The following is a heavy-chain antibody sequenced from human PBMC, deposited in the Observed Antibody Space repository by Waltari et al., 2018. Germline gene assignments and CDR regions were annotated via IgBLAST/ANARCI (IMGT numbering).Heavy chain of an antibody. CDR3: ASNWFDAFDI. CDR1: GFTFSPYA. CDR2: LSASGSST. V-gene: IGHV3-23*01. Sequence: EVQLLESGGGLVQPGGSLRLSCAASGFTFSPYAMTWVRQAPGKGLEWVTSLSASGSSTYYADSVKGRFTISRDNSKNTLYLQMSSLRAEDTAVYYCASNWFDAFDIWGQGTKVTVSS. J-gene: IGHJ3*02. D-gene: IGHD1-20*01.